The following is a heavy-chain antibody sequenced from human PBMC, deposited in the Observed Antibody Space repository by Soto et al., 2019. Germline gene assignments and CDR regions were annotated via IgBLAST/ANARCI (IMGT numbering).Heavy chain of an antibody. Sequence: ASVKVSCKASGYTFSNYYIHWVRQAPGQGLEWMGIINPNGGSTTYAQKFQGRVTMTRDTSTSTVYMELSSLRSEDTAVYYCARCLLVLPSTPIYYYYCGMDVWGQGTTVTVSS. D-gene: IGHD3-16*01. CDR3: ARCLLVLPSTPIYYYYCGMDV. CDR1: GYTFSNYY. J-gene: IGHJ6*02. V-gene: IGHV1-46*01. CDR2: INPNGGST.